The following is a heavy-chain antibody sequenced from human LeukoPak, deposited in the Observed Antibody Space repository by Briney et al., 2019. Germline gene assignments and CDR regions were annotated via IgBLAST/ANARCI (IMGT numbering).Heavy chain of an antibody. CDR3: ATQELWSYYFDY. V-gene: IGHV4-34*01. CDR1: GGSFSGYY. J-gene: IGHJ4*02. D-gene: IGHD5-18*01. CDR2: INHSGST. Sequence: PSETLSLTCAVYGGSFSGYYWSWIRKPPGKGLEWIGEINHSGSTNYNPSLKSRVTISVDTSKNQFSLKLSSVTAADTAVYYCATQELWSYYFDYWGQGTLVTVSS.